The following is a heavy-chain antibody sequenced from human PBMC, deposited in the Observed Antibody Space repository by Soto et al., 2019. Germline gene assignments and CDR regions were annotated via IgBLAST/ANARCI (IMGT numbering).Heavy chain of an antibody. Sequence: GGSLRLSCAASGFTFSSYSMNWVRQAPGKGLEWVSYISSSSSTIYYADSVKGRFTISRDNAKNSLYLQMNSLRADDTAVYYCARDRYCSSTSCYDAFDIWGQGTMVTVSS. CDR1: GFTFSSYS. V-gene: IGHV3-48*04. CDR3: ARDRYCSSTSCYDAFDI. J-gene: IGHJ3*02. D-gene: IGHD2-2*01. CDR2: ISSSSSTI.